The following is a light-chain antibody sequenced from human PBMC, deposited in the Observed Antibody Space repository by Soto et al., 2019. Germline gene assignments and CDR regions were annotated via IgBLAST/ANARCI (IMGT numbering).Light chain of an antibody. V-gene: IGLV2-14*01. Sequence: QSVLTQPASVSGSPGQSITISCTGISSDVGGYNYVSWYQQHPGKAPKLMIYDVSNRPSGVSNRFSGSKSGNTASLNIFGLQAEDEADYYCNSYTSSGVVFGGGTKLTVL. CDR2: DVS. J-gene: IGLJ2*01. CDR3: NSYTSSGVV. CDR1: SSDVGGYNY.